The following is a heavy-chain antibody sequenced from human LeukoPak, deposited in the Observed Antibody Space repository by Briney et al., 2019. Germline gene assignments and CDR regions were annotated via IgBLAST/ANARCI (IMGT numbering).Heavy chain of an antibody. V-gene: IGHV1-46*01. Sequence: ASVKVSCKASGYTFTSYYMHWVRQAPGQGLEWMGIINPSGGSTSYAQKFQGRVTMTRDTSTSTVYMELSSLRSEDTAVYYCARSYYYESSGYRRLDYWGQGTLVTVSS. J-gene: IGHJ4*02. D-gene: IGHD3-22*01. CDR2: INPSGGST. CDR1: GYTFTSYY. CDR3: ARSYYYESSGYRRLDY.